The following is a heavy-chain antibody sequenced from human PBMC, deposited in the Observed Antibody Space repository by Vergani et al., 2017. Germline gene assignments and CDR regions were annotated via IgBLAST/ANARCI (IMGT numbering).Heavy chain of an antibody. Sequence: QVQLQESGPGLVKPSQTLSLTCTVSGGSISSGDYYWSWIRQPPGKGLEWIGYIYYSGSTYYNPSLKSRVTISVDTSKNQFSLKLSSATAADTAVYYCARDRPSYYDYVWGSYRYTNYYYGMDVWGQGTTVTVSS. CDR1: GGSISSGDYY. CDR2: IYYSGST. V-gene: IGHV4-30-4*08. CDR3: ARDRPSYYDYVWGSYRYTNYYYGMDV. D-gene: IGHD3-16*02. J-gene: IGHJ6*02.